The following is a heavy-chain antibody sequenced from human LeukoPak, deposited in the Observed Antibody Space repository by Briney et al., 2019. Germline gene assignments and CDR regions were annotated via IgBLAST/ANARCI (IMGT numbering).Heavy chain of an antibody. V-gene: IGHV4-59*01. J-gene: IGHJ3*02. CDR3: AGRQQIVAVTASRDTFDI. CDR2: IYHNGRA. D-gene: IGHD2-21*02. Sequence: TASETLSLTCIVSGGSISSFYWSWIRQPPGKGLEWIGYIYHNGRARYRPSLGSRVTMSLDTSKNQFSPKVKSLTAADTAVYYCAGRQQIVAVTASRDTFDIWGQGTMVTVSS. CDR1: GGSISSFY.